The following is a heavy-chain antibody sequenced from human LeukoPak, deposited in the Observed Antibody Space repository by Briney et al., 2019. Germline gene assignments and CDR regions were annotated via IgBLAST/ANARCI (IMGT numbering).Heavy chain of an antibody. J-gene: IGHJ6*02. V-gene: IGHV4-59*01. D-gene: IGHD2-15*01. Sequence: LETLSLTCTVSGGSISSYYWSWIRQPPGKGLEWIGYIYYSGSTNYNPSLKSRVTISVDTSKNQFSLKLSSVTAADTAVYYCARTGCSGGSCYRYYYYGMGVWGQGTTVTVSS. CDR3: ARTGCSGGSCYRYYYYGMGV. CDR1: GGSISSYY. CDR2: IYYSGST.